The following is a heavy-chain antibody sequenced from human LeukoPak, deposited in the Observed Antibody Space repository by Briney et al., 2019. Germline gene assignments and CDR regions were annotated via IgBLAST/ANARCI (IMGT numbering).Heavy chain of an antibody. J-gene: IGHJ6*02. V-gene: IGHV4-59*01. D-gene: IGHD3-3*02. Sequence: PSETLSLTCTVSGGSISSYYWSWIRQPPGKGLEWIGYIYYSGSANYNPSLKSRVTISVDTSKNQFSLKLSSVTAADTAVYYCARTPDLAGGMDVWGQGTTVTVSS. CDR3: ARTPDLAGGMDV. CDR2: IYYSGSA. CDR1: GGSISSYY.